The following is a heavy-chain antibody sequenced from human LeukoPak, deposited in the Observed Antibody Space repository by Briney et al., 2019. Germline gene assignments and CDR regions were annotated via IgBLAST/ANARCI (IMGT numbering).Heavy chain of an antibody. CDR1: GGSFSGYY. V-gene: IGHV4-34*01. D-gene: IGHD6-19*01. J-gene: IGHJ3*02. CDR2: INHSGST. Sequence: PSETLSLTCAVYGGSFSGYYWSWIRQPPGKGLEWIGEINHSGSTNYNPSLKSRVTISVDTSKNQFSLKLSSVTAADTAVYYCARGRYSSGWYAGHDAFDIWGQGTMVTVSS. CDR3: ARGRYSSGWYAGHDAFDI.